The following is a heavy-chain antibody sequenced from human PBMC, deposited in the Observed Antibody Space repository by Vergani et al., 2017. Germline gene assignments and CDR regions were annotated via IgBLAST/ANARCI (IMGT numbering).Heavy chain of an antibody. CDR1: GGSFSGYY. Sequence: QVQLQQWGAGLLKPSETLSLTCAVYGGSFSGYYWSWIRQPPGKGLEWIGEINHSGSTNYNPSLKSRVTISVDTSKNQFSLKLSSVTAADTAVYYCARGLTVVVVAATRCMAVWGQGSTVTVSS. V-gene: IGHV4-34*01. CDR2: INHSGST. D-gene: IGHD2-15*01. J-gene: IGHJ6*02. CDR3: ARGLTVVVVAATRCMAV.